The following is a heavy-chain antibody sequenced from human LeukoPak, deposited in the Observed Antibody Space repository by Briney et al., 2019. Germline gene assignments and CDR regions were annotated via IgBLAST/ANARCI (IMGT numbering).Heavy chain of an antibody. J-gene: IGHJ6*03. CDR1: GFTFSSHG. Sequence: AGSLRLSCAASGFTFSSHGMHWVRQAPGKVLEWVAFIRYDGRNKYYADSVKGRFSISRDNSKNTLYLQMNSLRAEDTAVYYCAKSSTPHYDSSGYYYAHYYYYMDVWGKGTTVTISS. CDR2: IRYDGRNK. V-gene: IGHV3-30*02. CDR3: AKSSTPHYDSSGYYYAHYYYYMDV. D-gene: IGHD3-22*01.